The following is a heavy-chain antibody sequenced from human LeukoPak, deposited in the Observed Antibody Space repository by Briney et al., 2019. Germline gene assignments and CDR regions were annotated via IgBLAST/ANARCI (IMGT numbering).Heavy chain of an antibody. CDR2: IYYSGST. CDR3: ARHDGSNFGFDY. Sequence: SSETLSLTCAVYGGSFSGYYWSWIRQPPGKGLEWIGFIYYSGSTNYNPSLKSRVTISVDTSKHQFSLKLSSVTAADTAVYYCARHDGSNFGFDYWGQGTLVTVSS. V-gene: IGHV4-59*08. J-gene: IGHJ4*02. CDR1: GGSFSGYY. D-gene: IGHD3-22*01.